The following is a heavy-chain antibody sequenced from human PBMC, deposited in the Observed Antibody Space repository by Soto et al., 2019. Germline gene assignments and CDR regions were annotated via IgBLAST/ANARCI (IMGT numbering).Heavy chain of an antibody. CDR2: ISWTSGSI. J-gene: IGHJ6*03. CDR1: GFTFDAYA. CDR3: AKAKLELRDYYYYMDV. V-gene: IGHV3-9*01. D-gene: IGHD1-7*01. Sequence: EVQLVESGGGLVQPGRSLRLSCAASGFTFDAYAMHWVRQAPGKGLEWVSGISWTSGSIGDADAVKGRFTISRDNAKNSLYLQMNSLRAEDTALYYCAKAKLELRDYYYYMDVWGKGTTVTVSS.